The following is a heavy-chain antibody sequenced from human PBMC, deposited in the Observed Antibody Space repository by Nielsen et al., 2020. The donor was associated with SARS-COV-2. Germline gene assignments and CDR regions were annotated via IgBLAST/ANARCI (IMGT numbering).Heavy chain of an antibody. V-gene: IGHV3-33*08. J-gene: IGHJ3*02. CDR2: IWYDGSNK. CDR1: GFTFSSYG. Sequence: GESLKISCAASGFTFSSYGMHWVRQAPGKGLEWVAVIWYDGSNKYYADSVKGRFTISRDNSKNTLYLQMDSLRAEDTAVYYCAREPPYDYGAQGYAFDIWGQGTMVTVSS. D-gene: IGHD4-17*01. CDR3: AREPPYDYGAQGYAFDI.